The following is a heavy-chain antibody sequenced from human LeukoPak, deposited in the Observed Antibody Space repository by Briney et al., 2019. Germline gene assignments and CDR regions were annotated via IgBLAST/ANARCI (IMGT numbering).Heavy chain of an antibody. J-gene: IGHJ4*02. CDR2: IKAKTNGGTA. CDR1: GFTFSNAW. Sequence: GGSLRLSCAASGFTFSNAWMSWVRRAPGKGLEWVGRIKAKTNGGTADYTPPVNGRFTISRDDSRNTLYLQMNSLRAEDTAVYYCARGPYDSSGYYPFWGQGTLVTVSS. V-gene: IGHV3-15*01. CDR3: ARGPYDSSGYYPF. D-gene: IGHD3-22*01.